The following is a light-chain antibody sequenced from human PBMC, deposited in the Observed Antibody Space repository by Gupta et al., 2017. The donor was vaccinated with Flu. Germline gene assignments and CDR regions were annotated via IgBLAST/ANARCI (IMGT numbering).Light chain of an antibody. V-gene: IGLV2-8*01. CDR2: EVT. Sequence: QSALTQPPSASGSPGQSVTISCTGTSSDVGRYDYVSWYQQHPGKAPKVLIYEVTKRPSGVPDRFSASKSGNTASLTVSGLQAEDEADYYCSSYAGSYIWVFGGGTKFDRP. CDR1: SSDVGRYDY. J-gene: IGLJ3*02. CDR3: SSYAGSYIWV.